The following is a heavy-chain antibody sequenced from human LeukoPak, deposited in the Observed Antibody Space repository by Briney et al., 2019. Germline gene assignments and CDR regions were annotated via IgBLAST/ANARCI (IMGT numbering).Heavy chain of an antibody. Sequence: GGSLRLSCAASGFTFDDYAMHLVRQAPGKGLEWVSLISGDDGSTYYADSVKGRFTISRDNSKNSLYLQMNSLRTEDTALYYCAKDMTSSGWYGYDAFDIWGQGTMVTVSS. CDR1: GFTFDDYA. CDR2: ISGDDGST. D-gene: IGHD6-19*01. J-gene: IGHJ3*02. V-gene: IGHV3-43*02. CDR3: AKDMTSSGWYGYDAFDI.